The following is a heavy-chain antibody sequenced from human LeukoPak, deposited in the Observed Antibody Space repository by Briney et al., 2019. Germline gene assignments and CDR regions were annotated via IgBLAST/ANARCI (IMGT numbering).Heavy chain of an antibody. CDR2: IKSKIDGGTI. Sequence: PGGSLRLSCVASGFTLSDAWMSRVRQAPGKGLEWVGRIKSKIDGGTIDYGAPVKGRFTISRDDSRNTLYLQMNSLKTEDTAVYYCTTRRQDGCWGQGTLVTVS. J-gene: IGHJ4*02. CDR3: TTRRQDGC. V-gene: IGHV3-15*01. CDR1: GFTLSDAW. D-gene: IGHD6-25*01.